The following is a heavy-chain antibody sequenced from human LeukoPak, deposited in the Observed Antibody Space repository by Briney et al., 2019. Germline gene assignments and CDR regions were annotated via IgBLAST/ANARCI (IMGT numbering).Heavy chain of an antibody. V-gene: IGHV3-20*04. D-gene: IGHD6-19*01. CDR3: ARDAPYSSGWYGDGFDY. J-gene: IGHJ4*02. CDR1: GFTFDDYG. Sequence: PGGSLRLSCAASGFTFDDYGMSWVRQAPGKGLEWVSGINWNGGSTAYADSVKGRFTISRDNAKNSLYLQMNSLRAEDTALYYCARDAPYSSGWYGDGFDYWGQGTLVTVSS. CDR2: INWNGGST.